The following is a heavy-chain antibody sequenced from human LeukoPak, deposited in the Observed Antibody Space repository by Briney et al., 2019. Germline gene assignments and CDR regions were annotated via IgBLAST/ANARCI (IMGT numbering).Heavy chain of an antibody. CDR3: ARVPYGSGTYTDY. V-gene: IGHV3-48*03. CDR2: ISASGTTI. D-gene: IGHD3-10*01. Sequence: PGGSLRLSCAASGFIFSSYEMNWVREAPGKGLEWVSYISASGTTIYYADSVKGRFTISRDNAEKSLYLQMNSLRAEDTAVYYCARVPYGSGTYTDYWGRGTLVTVSS. CDR1: GFIFSSYE. J-gene: IGHJ4*02.